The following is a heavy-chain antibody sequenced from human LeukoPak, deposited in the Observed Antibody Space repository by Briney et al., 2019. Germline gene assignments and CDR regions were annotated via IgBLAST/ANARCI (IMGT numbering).Heavy chain of an antibody. Sequence: PGGSLRLSCAASGFTFSSYWMSWVRQAPGKGLEWVANIKQDGSEKYYVDSVKGRFTISRDNAKNSLYLQMNSLRAEDTAVYYCARDFRLGSGWAFDLWGRGTLVTVSS. V-gene: IGHV3-7*03. D-gene: IGHD6-19*01. CDR2: IKQDGSEK. CDR3: ARDFRLGSGWAFDL. J-gene: IGHJ2*01. CDR1: GFTFSSYW.